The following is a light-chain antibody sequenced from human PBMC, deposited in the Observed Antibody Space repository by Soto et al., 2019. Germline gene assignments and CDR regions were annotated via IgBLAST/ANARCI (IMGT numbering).Light chain of an antibody. CDR2: AAS. V-gene: IGKV1-8*01. J-gene: IGKJ3*01. Sequence: AIRMTQSPSSLYASTGDRVTITCRASQGISSYLAWYQQKPGKAPKLLIYAASTLQSGVPSRFSGCGSGTDFTLTISCLQSEDFATYYCQQYYSYPLTFGPGTKVDIK. CDR1: QGISSY. CDR3: QQYYSYPLT.